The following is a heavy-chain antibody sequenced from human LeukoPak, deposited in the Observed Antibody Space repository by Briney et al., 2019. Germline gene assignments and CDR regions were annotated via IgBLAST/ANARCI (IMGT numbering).Heavy chain of an antibody. D-gene: IGHD2-15*01. J-gene: IGHJ4*02. CDR2: ITSSSNSI. CDR3: ASRSGHWDF. V-gene: IGHV3-21*04. Sequence: PGGSLRLSCAASGFTFSSYTMNWVRQAPGKGLEWVSFITSSSNSIKYADSVKGRFAISTDNFKNTVYLQMNTLTVDDTALYYCASRSGHWDFWGPGTLVTVSS. CDR1: GFTFSSYT.